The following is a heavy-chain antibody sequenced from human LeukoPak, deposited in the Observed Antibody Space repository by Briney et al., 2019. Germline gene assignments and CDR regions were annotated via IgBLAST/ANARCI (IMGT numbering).Heavy chain of an antibody. D-gene: IGHD2-15*01. CDR3: VTAYCSGGSCRNWFDP. V-gene: IGHV3-64D*06. J-gene: IGHJ5*02. CDR1: GFTLSTSA. CDR2: INSNGGST. Sequence: GGSLRLSCQASGFTLSTSAIPWVRQAPGKGLEFVSFINSNGGSTYYADSVKGRFTISRDNSKNTMYLQMSSLRAEDTAVYYCVTAYCSGGSCRNWFDPWGQGTLVTVSS.